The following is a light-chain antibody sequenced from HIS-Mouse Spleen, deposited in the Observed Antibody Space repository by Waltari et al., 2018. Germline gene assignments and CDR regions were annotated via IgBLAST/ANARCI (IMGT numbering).Light chain of an antibody. CDR2: QDS. Sequence: SYELTQPPSVSVSPGQTASITCSGDKLGDKYACWYQQKPGQSPVLVLYQDSQRPSGITERFSGSNSGNTATLTISGTQAMDEADYYCQAWDSSTVVFGGGTKLTVL. V-gene: IGLV3-1*01. CDR1: KLGDKY. CDR3: QAWDSSTVV. J-gene: IGLJ2*01.